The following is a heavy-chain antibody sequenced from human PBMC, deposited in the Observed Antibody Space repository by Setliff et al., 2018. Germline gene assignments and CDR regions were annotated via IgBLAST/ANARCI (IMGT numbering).Heavy chain of an antibody. J-gene: IGHJ4*01. V-gene: IGHV1-69*13. D-gene: IGHD6-19*01. CDR2: IIPILGTT. CDR1: GGFSTHA. Sequence: SVKVSCKASGGFSTHAISWVRQVPGQGLEWMGGIIPILGTTDYAQNFQGRVTITADESTSSAYLEMSNLRSEDTAVYYCASALIRRVAVAGKSQFDYWGQGTLVTVSS. CDR3: ASALIRRVAVAGKSQFDY.